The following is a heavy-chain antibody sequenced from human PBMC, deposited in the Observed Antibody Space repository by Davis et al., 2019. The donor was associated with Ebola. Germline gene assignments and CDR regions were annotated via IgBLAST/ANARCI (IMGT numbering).Heavy chain of an antibody. CDR2: IPYDGNHI. Sequence: GGSLRLSCAASGFIFKTYTMHWVRQAPGKGLEWVAVIPYDGNHISYAESVRGRFTISRDDSKNTLHLQMNSLRAEDTALYYCARDVTYYFDSSGYYTAPNDAFDIWGQGTMVTVSS. CDR1: GFIFKTYT. J-gene: IGHJ3*02. D-gene: IGHD3-22*01. V-gene: IGHV3-30*03. CDR3: ARDVTYYFDSSGYYTAPNDAFDI.